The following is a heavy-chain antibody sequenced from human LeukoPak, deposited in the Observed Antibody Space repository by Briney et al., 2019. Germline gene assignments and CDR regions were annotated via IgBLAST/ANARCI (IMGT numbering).Heavy chain of an antibody. CDR1: GYTFTGYY. D-gene: IGHD5-18*01. J-gene: IGHJ4*02. V-gene: IGHV1-2*02. CDR2: INPNSGGT. Sequence: ASVKVSCKASGYTFTGYYMHWVRQAPGQGLEWMGWINPNSGGTNYAQKFQGRVTMTRDTSISTAYMELSRLRSGDTAVYYCARDKGYSYGFDYWGQGTLVTVSS. CDR3: ARDKGYSYGFDY.